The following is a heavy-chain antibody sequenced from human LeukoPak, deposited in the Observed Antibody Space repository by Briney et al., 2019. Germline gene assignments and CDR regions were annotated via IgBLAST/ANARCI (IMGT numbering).Heavy chain of an antibody. CDR2: INPNSGGT. D-gene: IGHD3-22*01. J-gene: IGHJ4*02. Sequence: ASVKVSCKASGYTFTGYYMHWVRQAPRQGLEGMGWINPNSGGTNYAQKFQGRVTMTRDTSISTAYMELSRLRSDDTAVYYCAREPNYYDSSGYADYWGQGTLVTVSS. V-gene: IGHV1-2*02. CDR3: AREPNYYDSSGYADY. CDR1: GYTFTGYY.